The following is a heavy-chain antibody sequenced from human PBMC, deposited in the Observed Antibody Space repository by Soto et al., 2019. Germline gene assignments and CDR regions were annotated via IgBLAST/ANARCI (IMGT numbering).Heavy chain of an antibody. J-gene: IGHJ5*02. D-gene: IGHD3-16*01. CDR1: GGSISSGGYY. V-gene: IGHV4-31*03. CDR3: ARAPSGEVWFDP. Sequence: PSETLSLTCTVSGGSISSGGYYWSWIRQHPGKGLEWIGYIYYSGSTYYNPSLKSRVTISVDTSKNQFSLKLSSVTAADTAVYYCARAPSGEVWFDPWGQGTLVTVSS. CDR2: IYYSGST.